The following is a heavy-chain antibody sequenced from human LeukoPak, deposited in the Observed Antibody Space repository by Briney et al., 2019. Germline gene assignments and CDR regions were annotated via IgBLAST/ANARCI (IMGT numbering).Heavy chain of an antibody. D-gene: IGHD2-2*01. CDR3: AHEKYCSSTSCYHDAFDI. Sequence: ASVKVSCKASGYTFTSYDINWVRQATGQGLEWMGWMNPNSGNTGYAQKFQGRVTITADESTSTAYMELSSLRSEDTAVYYCAHEKYCSSTSCYHDAFDIWGQGTMVTVSS. J-gene: IGHJ3*02. CDR2: MNPNSGNT. V-gene: IGHV1-8*01. CDR1: GYTFTSYD.